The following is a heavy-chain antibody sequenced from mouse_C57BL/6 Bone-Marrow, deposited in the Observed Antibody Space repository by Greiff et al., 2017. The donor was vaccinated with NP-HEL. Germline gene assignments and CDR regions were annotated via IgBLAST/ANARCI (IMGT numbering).Heavy chain of an antibody. V-gene: IGHV5-4*01. CDR3: AREDYSNYWFAY. CDR2: ISDGGSYT. CDR1: GFTFSSYA. J-gene: IGHJ3*01. D-gene: IGHD2-5*01. Sequence: EVHLVESGGGLVKPGGSLKLSCAASGFTFSSYAMSWVRQTPEKRLEWVATISDGGSYTYYPDNVKGRFTISRDNAKNTLYLQMSHLKSEDTAMYYCAREDYSNYWFAYWGQGTLVTVSA.